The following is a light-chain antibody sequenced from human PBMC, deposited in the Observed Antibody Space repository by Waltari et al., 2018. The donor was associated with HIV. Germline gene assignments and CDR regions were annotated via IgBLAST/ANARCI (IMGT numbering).Light chain of an antibody. CDR2: DGS. J-gene: IGLJ3*02. V-gene: IGLV3-21*02. CDR1: NIGSQS. CDR3: HVWDSDTKHVL. Sequence: SYVLTQPPSVSVAPGQTATITFWSHNIGSQSVHWSQQNAGQSPVLVVYDGSVWPSGTPERISGSKFGNTATMTISGVEAGDEADYYCHVWDSDTKHVLFGGGTKLTVL.